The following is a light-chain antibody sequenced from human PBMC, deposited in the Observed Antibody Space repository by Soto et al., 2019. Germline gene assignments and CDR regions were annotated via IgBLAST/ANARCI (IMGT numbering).Light chain of an antibody. CDR3: QQYNNWPLT. CDR1: QSVSSS. J-gene: IGKJ4*01. CDR2: GAS. Sequence: EIVLTQSPGTLSVSPGDTATLSCRASQSVSSSLAWYQQKPGQAPRLLIYGASTRATGIPAWFSGSGSGTEFTLTISSLQSEDFAVYYCQQYNNWPLTFGGGTKVDIK. V-gene: IGKV3-15*01.